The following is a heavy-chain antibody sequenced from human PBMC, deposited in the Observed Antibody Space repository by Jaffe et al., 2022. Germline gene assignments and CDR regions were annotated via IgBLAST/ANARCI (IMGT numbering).Heavy chain of an antibody. V-gene: IGHV1-69*01. CDR1: GGTFSSYA. Sequence: QVQLVQSGAEVKKPGSSVKVSCKASGGTFSSYAISWVRQAPGQGLEWMGGIIPIFGTANYAQKFQGRVTITADESTSTAYMELSSLRSEDTAVYYCASTIFGVVSLYYYYYYMDVWGKGTTVTVSS. CDR3: ASTIFGVVSLYYYYYYMDV. CDR2: IIPIFGTA. J-gene: IGHJ6*03. D-gene: IGHD3-3*01.